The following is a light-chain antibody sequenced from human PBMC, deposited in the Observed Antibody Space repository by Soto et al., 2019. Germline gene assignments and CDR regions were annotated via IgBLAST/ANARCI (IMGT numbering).Light chain of an antibody. CDR3: QQYYSTTPT. Sequence: DIVMTQSPDSLAVSLGERATINCKSSQSVLYSSNNKNYLAWYQQKPGHPPKLLIYWASTRESGVPDRFSGSGSGTDFTLTISSLQAEDVAVYYCQQYYSTTPTFGQGTKLEIK. V-gene: IGKV4-1*01. CDR2: WAS. J-gene: IGKJ2*01. CDR1: QSVLYSSNNKNY.